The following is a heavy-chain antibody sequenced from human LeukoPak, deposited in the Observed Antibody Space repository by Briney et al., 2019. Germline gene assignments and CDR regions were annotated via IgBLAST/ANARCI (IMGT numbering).Heavy chain of an antibody. V-gene: IGHV4-34*01. Sequence: KPSETLSLTWAVYGGSFSGYYWSWIRQPPGKGLEWIGEINHSGSTDYNPSLKSRVTISVDTSKNQFSLKLSSVTAADTAVYYCARSRNAWEHGSFDYWGQGTLVTVSS. D-gene: IGHD1-26*01. CDR3: ARSRNAWEHGSFDY. CDR1: GGSFSGYY. J-gene: IGHJ4*02. CDR2: INHSGST.